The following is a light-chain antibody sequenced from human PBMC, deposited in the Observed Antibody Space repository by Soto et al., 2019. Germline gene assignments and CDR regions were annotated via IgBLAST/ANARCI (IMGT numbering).Light chain of an antibody. CDR1: SSNIGNNY. J-gene: IGLJ2*01. Sequence: QSVLTQPPSVSAAPGQKVTISCSGSSSNIGNNYVSWYQQLPGTAPKLLIYDNNERPSAIPDRFSGSKSGTSATLGITGLQTGDEADYYCATWDSSLSAVVFGGGTQLTVL. CDR3: ATWDSSLSAVV. V-gene: IGLV1-51*01. CDR2: DNN.